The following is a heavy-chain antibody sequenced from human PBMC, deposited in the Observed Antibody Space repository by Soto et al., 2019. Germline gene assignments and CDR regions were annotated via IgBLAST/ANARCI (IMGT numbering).Heavy chain of an antibody. D-gene: IGHD3-10*01. CDR1: GYIFTDYY. V-gene: IGHV1-69*13. CDR2: IIPIFGTA. CDR3: AKYYGSGITWHPPSGMDV. J-gene: IGHJ6*02. Sequence: EAAVKVSCRASGYIFTDYYMIWVRQAPGQGLEWMGGIIPIFGTANYAQKFQGRVTITADESTSTAYMELSSLRSEDTAVYYCAKYYGSGITWHPPSGMDVWGQGTTVTVSS.